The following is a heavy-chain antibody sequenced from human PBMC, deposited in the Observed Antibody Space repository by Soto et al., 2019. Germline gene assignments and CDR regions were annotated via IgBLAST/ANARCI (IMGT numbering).Heavy chain of an antibody. Sequence: EVQLVESGGGLVQPGRSLRLSCTASGFTFDDYALHWVRQAPGKGLEWVSGITWNSDRVDYADSVKGRFTISRDNARNSLYLQMNSLRAEDTALYFCGKGLSIAAIDYWGQGPLVTVSS. CDR2: ITWNSDRV. V-gene: IGHV3-9*01. J-gene: IGHJ4*02. D-gene: IGHD6-13*01. CDR1: GFTFDDYA. CDR3: GKGLSIAAIDY.